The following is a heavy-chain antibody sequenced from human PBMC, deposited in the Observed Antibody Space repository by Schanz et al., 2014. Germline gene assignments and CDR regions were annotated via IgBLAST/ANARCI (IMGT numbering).Heavy chain of an antibody. D-gene: IGHD4-17*01. J-gene: IGHJ4*02. CDR1: GFSFSTYA. CDR3: VRDTDYHFDY. CDR2: ISGRGDST. Sequence: EVQLVESGGGLVQPGGSLRLSCEASGFSFSTYAMNWVRQAPGKGLEWVSLISGRGDSTHYADSVKGRFTISRDSSKNTLFLQMNSLRAEDTAVYYCVRDTDYHFDYWGQGTLVTVSS. V-gene: IGHV3-23*04.